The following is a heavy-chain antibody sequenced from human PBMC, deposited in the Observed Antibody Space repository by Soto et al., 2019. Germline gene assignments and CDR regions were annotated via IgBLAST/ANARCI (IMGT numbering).Heavy chain of an antibody. CDR1: GGSISSYY. CDR3: ARTTNLQLSEYSRSSYWFDP. D-gene: IGHD6-6*01. Sequence: SETLSLTCTVSGGSISSYYWSWIRQPPGKGLEWIGYIYYSGSTNYNPSLKSRVTISVDTSKNQFSLQLSSVTAADTAVYYCARTTNLQLSEYSRSSYWFDPWGQGTLVTVSS. V-gene: IGHV4-59*01. CDR2: IYYSGST. J-gene: IGHJ5*02.